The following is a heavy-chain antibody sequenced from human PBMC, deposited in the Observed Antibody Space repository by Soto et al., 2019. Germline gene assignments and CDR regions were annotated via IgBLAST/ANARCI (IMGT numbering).Heavy chain of an antibody. V-gene: IGHV3-30*18. CDR3: EKDRSAYDAPDL. D-gene: IGHD3-3*01. CDR1: GFTFSSYG. Sequence: QVQLVESGGGVVQPGRSLRLSCAASGFTFSSYGMHWVRQAPGKGLVWVAVISYDGSNKYYADSVKGRFTISRDNSKNTLSLQMNSLRAEDTAVYYCEKDRSAYDAPDLWGRGTLVTVSS. J-gene: IGHJ2*01. CDR2: ISYDGSNK.